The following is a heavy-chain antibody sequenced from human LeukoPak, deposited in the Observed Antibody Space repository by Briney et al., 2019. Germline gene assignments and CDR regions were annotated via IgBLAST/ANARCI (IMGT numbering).Heavy chain of an antibody. J-gene: IGHJ4*02. CDR2: IIPISDTA. D-gene: IGHD1-26*01. CDR3: TRVPRESYSH. Sequence: SVKVSCKASGGTFNNYSISWVRQAPGQGLEWMGRIIPISDTANYAQKFQGRVMITTDESTSTAYMELRSLRSEDTAVYYCTRVPRESYSHWGQGTLVTVSS. CDR1: GGTFNNYS. V-gene: IGHV1-69*05.